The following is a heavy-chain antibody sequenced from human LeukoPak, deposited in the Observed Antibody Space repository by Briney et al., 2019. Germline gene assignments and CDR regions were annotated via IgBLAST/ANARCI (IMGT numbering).Heavy chain of an antibody. CDR2: VGTYDGKT. D-gene: IGHD2-15*01. Sequence: ASVKVSCKTSGYSFTDYAIVWVRQAPGRGLEWMGWVGTYDGKTNYAQKLQGRVTMTTDTSTSTAYMELRSLRSDDTAVYYCARRYCSGGSCHIDYWGQGTLVTVSS. CDR1: GYSFTDYA. V-gene: IGHV1-18*01. J-gene: IGHJ4*02. CDR3: ARRYCSGGSCHIDY.